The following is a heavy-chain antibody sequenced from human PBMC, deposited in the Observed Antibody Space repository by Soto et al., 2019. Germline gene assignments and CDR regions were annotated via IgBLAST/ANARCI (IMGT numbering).Heavy chain of an antibody. CDR3: ARESTHTAGTGLGAFDI. Sequence: SETLSLTCTVSGGSISSGGYYWSWIRQHPGKGLEWIGYIYYSGSTYYNPSLKSRVTISVDTSKNQFSLKLSSVTAADTAVYYCARESTHTAGTGLGAFDIWGQGTMVTVSS. CDR1: GGSISSGGYY. V-gene: IGHV4-31*03. CDR2: IYYSGST. J-gene: IGHJ3*02. D-gene: IGHD6-13*01.